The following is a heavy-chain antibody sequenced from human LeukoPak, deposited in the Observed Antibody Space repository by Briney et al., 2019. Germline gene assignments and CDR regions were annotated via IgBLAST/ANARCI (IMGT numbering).Heavy chain of an antibody. V-gene: IGHV4-38-2*02. Sequence: PSETLSLTCTVSGYSINSGFYWGWIRQPPGKGLEWIASIYHGGSSFYNPSLKSRVTISIDTSKNEVSLKVGSVTAADTAVYYCARGAHNTIFSFDYWGQGTLVTVSS. CDR3: ARGAHNTIFSFDY. CDR1: GYSINSGFY. CDR2: IYHGGSS. D-gene: IGHD3-9*01. J-gene: IGHJ4*02.